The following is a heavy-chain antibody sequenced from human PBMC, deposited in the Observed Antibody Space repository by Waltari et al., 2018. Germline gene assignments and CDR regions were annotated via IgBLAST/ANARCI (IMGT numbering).Heavy chain of an antibody. D-gene: IGHD3-22*01. CDR3: ARTEPPYDSSGYCHP. CDR1: GGTFSSYA. Sequence: QVQLVQSGAEVKKHGSSVKVSCKASGGTFSSYAIRWVRQAPGQGLEWMGGIIPIFGTANYAQKFQGRVTITADESTSTAYMELSSLRSEDTAVYYCARTEPPYDSSGYCHPWGQGTLVTVSS. CDR2: IIPIFGTA. J-gene: IGHJ5*02. V-gene: IGHV1-69*01.